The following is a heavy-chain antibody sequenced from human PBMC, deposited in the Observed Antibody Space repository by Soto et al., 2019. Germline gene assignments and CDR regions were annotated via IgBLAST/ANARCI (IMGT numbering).Heavy chain of an antibody. J-gene: IGHJ4*02. CDR3: AKGTFSGSYIVDF. D-gene: IGHD1-26*01. Sequence: QVQLVQSGAEVKKPGSSVKVSCKASGYSFSTFGIHWVRQAPGQRPEWMGWINAGNGNTKYSQKFQGRVTITRDTSAITVYMGMSSLKSEDTAVFYCAKGTFSGSYIVDFWGQGTLVSVSS. CDR1: GYSFSTFG. V-gene: IGHV1-3*01. CDR2: INAGNGNT.